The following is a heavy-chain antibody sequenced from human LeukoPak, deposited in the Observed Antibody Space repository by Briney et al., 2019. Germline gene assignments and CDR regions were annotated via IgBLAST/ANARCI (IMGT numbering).Heavy chain of an antibody. CDR1: GFTVSSNY. CDR2: IYYSGST. D-gene: IGHD6-13*01. J-gene: IGHJ5*02. CDR3: ARQTSTWYRGWFDP. Sequence: GSLRLSCAASGFTVSSNYMSWIRQPPGKGLEWIGTIYYSGSTYYNPSLKSRVTISVDTSKNQFSLRLSSVTAADTAVYYCARQTSTWYRGWFDPWGQGTLVTVSS. V-gene: IGHV4-59*04.